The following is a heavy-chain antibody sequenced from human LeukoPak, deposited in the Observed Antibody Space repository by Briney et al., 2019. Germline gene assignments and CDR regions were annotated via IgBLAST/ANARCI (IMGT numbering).Heavy chain of an antibody. V-gene: IGHV3-30*01. CDR3: ARAPGLWNYYYYSMDV. Sequence: GGSLRLSCAASGFTFSSYAMHWVRQAPGKGLGWVSVISYDGSNKYYADAVKGLFTISRDNSKNTLYLQMNSLTAEDTAVYYCARAPGLWNYYYYSMDVWGKGITVTVSS. D-gene: IGHD3-3*01. CDR1: GFTFSSYA. CDR2: ISYDGSNK. J-gene: IGHJ6*03.